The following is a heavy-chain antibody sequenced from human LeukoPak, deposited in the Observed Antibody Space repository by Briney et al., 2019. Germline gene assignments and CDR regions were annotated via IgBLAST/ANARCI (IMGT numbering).Heavy chain of an antibody. V-gene: IGHV4-31*03. CDR2: MYYSGGT. CDR3: ARRGMAAVGTFRADWFDP. D-gene: IGHD6-13*01. CDR1: GGSLSSGGYY. Sequence: SETLSLTCTVSGGSLSSGGYYWSWIRQHSGKGLEWIGDMYYSGGTYYNPSLKSRVTISVDTSKNQFSLKLSSVTAADTAVYYCARRGMAAVGTFRADWFDPRGAGNLGTVSS. J-gene: IGHJ5*02.